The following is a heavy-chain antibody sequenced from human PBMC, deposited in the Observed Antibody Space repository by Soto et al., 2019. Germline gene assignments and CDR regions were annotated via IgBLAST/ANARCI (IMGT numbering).Heavy chain of an antibody. J-gene: IGHJ4*02. CDR3: HPEVSGWFRSFDY. V-gene: IGHV3-23*01. CDR1: GFTFSSYV. D-gene: IGHD6-19*01. Sequence: GGSLRLSCAASGFTFSSYVMSWVRQAPGKGLEWVSAISSGGGSTPYADSVKGRFTISRDNSKNTLHPQMNSLRAEDTAVYYCHPEVSGWFRSFDYWGQGTLVTVSS. CDR2: ISSGGGST.